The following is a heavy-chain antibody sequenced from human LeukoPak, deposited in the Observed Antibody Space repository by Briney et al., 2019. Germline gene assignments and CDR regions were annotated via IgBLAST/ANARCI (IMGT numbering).Heavy chain of an antibody. CDR1: GYTFTSYD. V-gene: IGHV1-2*02. CDR3: ARASGWEPLDYFDY. CDR2: INPNSGGT. J-gene: IGHJ4*02. D-gene: IGHD1-26*01. Sequence: ASVKVSCKASGYTFTSYDINWVRQATGQGLEWMGWINPNSGGTNYAQKFQGRVTMTRDTSISTAYMELSRLRSDDTAVYYCARASGWEPLDYFDYWGQGTLVTVSS.